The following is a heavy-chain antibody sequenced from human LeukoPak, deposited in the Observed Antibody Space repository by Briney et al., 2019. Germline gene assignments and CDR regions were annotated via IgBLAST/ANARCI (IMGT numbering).Heavy chain of an antibody. CDR1: GFTVSSKY. CDR2: ISGSGDST. V-gene: IGHV3-23*01. D-gene: IGHD6-13*01. CDR3: AKTRPLDSSSWSHGDY. J-gene: IGHJ4*02. Sequence: GGSLRLSCAASGFTVSSKYMSWVRQAPGKGLEWVSVISGSGDSTYYGDSVKGRFTISRDNSKNTLYLQMNSLRAEDTAVYYCAKTRPLDSSSWSHGDYWGQGTLVTVSS.